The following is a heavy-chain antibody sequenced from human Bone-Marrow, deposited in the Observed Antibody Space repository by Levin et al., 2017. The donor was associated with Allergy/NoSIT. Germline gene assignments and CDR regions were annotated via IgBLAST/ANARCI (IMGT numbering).Heavy chain of an antibody. J-gene: IGHJ4*02. CDR2: ISYDGSNK. V-gene: IGHV3-30*18. CDR3: AKDVGGNGLLWCGDIDY. Sequence: SGGSLRLSCAASGFTFSSYGMHWVRQAPGKGLEWVAAISYDGSNKYYADSVKGRFTISRDNSKNTLYLQMNSLRAEDTAVYYCAKDVGGNGLLWCGDIDYGGKGTLVTVS. D-gene: IGHD3-10*01. CDR1: GFTFSSYG.